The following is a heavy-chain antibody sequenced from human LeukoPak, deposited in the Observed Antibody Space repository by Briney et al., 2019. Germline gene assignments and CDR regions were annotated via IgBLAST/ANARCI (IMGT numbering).Heavy chain of an antibody. D-gene: IGHD1-26*01. J-gene: IGHJ4*02. CDR2: ISSNGGST. Sequence: GGSLRLSCTASGFTFSSYALHWVRQAPGKGLEYVSAISSNGGSTYYANSVKGRLTISRDNSKNTLYLQMGSLRAEDMAVYYCARDPGVGATVFDYWGQGTLVTVSS. V-gene: IGHV3-64*01. CDR3: ARDPGVGATVFDY. CDR1: GFTFSSYA.